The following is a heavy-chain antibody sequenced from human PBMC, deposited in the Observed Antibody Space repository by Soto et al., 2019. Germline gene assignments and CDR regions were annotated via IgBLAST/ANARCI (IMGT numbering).Heavy chain of an antibody. CDR3: AKASEFIVVVTAFDY. V-gene: IGHV3-30*18. CDR1: GFTFSSYG. D-gene: IGHD2-21*02. J-gene: IGHJ4*02. Sequence: GGSLRLSCAASGFTFSSYGMHWVRQAPGKGLEWVAVISYDGSNKYYADSVKGRFTISRDNSKNTLYLQMNGLRAEDTAVYYCAKASEFIVVVTAFDYWGQGTLVTVSS. CDR2: ISYDGSNK.